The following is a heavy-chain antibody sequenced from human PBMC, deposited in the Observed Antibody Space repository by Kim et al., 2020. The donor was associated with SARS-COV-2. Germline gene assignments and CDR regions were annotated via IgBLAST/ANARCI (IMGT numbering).Heavy chain of an antibody. CDR3: ATGPAVAGTGGWFDP. CDR1: GYTLTELS. CDR2: FDPEDGET. D-gene: IGHD6-19*01. Sequence: ASVKVSCKFSGYTLTELSMHWVRQAPGKGLEWMGGFDPEDGETIYAQKFQGRVTMTEDTSTDTAYMELSSLRSEDTAVYYCATGPAVAGTGGWFDPWGQGTLVTVSS. V-gene: IGHV1-24*01. J-gene: IGHJ5*02.